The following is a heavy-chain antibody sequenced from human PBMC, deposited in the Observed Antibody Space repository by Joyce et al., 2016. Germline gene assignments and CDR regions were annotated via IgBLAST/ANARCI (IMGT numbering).Heavy chain of an antibody. D-gene: IGHD4-17*01. J-gene: IGHJ2*01. Sequence: EVQLVESGGGLVQPGGSLRLSCAASGFPVSTNFMSWVRQAQGKGVEWVSVIFSDGSTYYADSVKGRFTSSRDNSKNTLYLQMNSLRVEDTAVYYCARDRATVTTEGWYFDLWGRGTLVTVSS. CDR2: IFSDGST. CDR1: GFPVSTNF. CDR3: ARDRATVTTEGWYFDL. V-gene: IGHV3-66*02.